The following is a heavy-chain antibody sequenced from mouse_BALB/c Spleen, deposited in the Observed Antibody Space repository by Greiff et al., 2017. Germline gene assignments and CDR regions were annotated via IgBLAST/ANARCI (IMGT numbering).Heavy chain of an antibody. V-gene: IGHV5-9-3*01. D-gene: IGHD1-1*01. CDR1: GFTFSSYA. CDR2: ISSGGSYT. CDR3: ARVYDFDY. J-gene: IGHJ2*01. Sequence: EVKVVESGGGLVKPGGSLKLSCAASGFTFSSYAMSWVRQTPEKRLEWVATISSGGSYTYYPDSVKGRFTISRDNAKNTLYLQMSSLRSEDTAMYYCARVYDFDYWGQGTTLTVSS.